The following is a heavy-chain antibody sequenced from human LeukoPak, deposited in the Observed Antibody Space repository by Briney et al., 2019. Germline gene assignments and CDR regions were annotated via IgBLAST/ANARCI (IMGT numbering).Heavy chain of an antibody. J-gene: IGHJ6*02. CDR3: ARRVAAAGDYYYCGMDV. Sequence: GESLKISCKGSGYSFTSYWIGWVRQMPGKGLEWMGIIYPGDSDTRYSPSFQGQVTISADKSISTAYLQWSSLKASDTAMYYCARRVAAAGDYYYCGMDVWGQGTTVTVSS. V-gene: IGHV5-51*01. CDR1: GYSFTSYW. D-gene: IGHD6-13*01. CDR2: IYPGDSDT.